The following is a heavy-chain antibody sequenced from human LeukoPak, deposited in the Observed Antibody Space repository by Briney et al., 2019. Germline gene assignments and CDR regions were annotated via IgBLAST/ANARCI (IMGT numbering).Heavy chain of an antibody. CDR1: GFTFSDYY. D-gene: IGHD3-9*01. J-gene: IGHJ4*02. CDR2: ISSSGSTI. V-gene: IGHV3-11*01. CDR3: ARAVTYDILTGPAVGFDY. Sequence: GGSLRLSCAASGFTFSDYYMSWIRQAPGKGLEWVSYISSSGSTIYYADSVKGRFTISRDNAKNSLYLQMNSLRAEDTAVYYCARAVTYDILTGPAVGFDYWGQGTLVTVSS.